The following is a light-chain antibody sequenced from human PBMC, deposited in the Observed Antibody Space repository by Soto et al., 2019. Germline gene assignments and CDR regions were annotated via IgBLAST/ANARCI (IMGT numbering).Light chain of an antibody. CDR1: QSLSSSY. Sequence: ENLVTQSPGTLSLSPGERATLSCRASQSLSSSYLDCYQQKPGQAPRLLIYGASSRATGIPDRFSGSGSGTDFTLTISRVEPEDFAVYYCQQFATSPLTFGGGTKVEIK. J-gene: IGKJ4*01. CDR2: GAS. V-gene: IGKV3-20*01. CDR3: QQFATSPLT.